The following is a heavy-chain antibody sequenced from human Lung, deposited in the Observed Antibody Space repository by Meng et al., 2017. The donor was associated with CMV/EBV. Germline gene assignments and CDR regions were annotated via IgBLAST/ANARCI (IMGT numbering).Heavy chain of an antibody. Sequence: ASVXVSCKASGYSFTGYFVNWVRQAPGQGLEWMGWINPDSGTTDYAPNSLGRVTMTRDTSINTANMELSRLRSDDTAVYYCERSRPGSNYYYGMDVWGQGTTVTVSS. D-gene: IGHD1-14*01. CDR2: INPDSGTT. CDR1: GYSFTGYF. CDR3: ERSRPGSNYYYGMDV. J-gene: IGHJ6*02. V-gene: IGHV1-2*02.